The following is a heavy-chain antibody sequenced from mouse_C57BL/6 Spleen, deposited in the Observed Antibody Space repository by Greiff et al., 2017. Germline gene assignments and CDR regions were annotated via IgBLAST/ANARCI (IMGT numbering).Heavy chain of an antibody. CDR1: GYTFTSYW. Sequence: QVQLQQSGAELAKPGASVKLSCKASGYTFTSYWMHWVKQRPGQGLEWIGYINPSSGYTKYNQKFKDKATLTADKSSSTAYMQLSSLTSEDSAVXYCATGDMDCDCDGYWGQGTTLTVSS. V-gene: IGHV1-7*01. D-gene: IGHD2-13*01. J-gene: IGHJ2*01. CDR3: ATGDMDCDCDGY. CDR2: INPSSGYT.